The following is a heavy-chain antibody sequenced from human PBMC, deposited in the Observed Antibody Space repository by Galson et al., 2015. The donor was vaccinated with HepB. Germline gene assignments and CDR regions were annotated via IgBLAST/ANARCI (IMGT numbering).Heavy chain of an antibody. CDR3: ARDGAHCTATNCERGWLDP. V-gene: IGHV4-4*02. CDR2: VYKSGTT. J-gene: IGHJ5*02. Sequence: QVQLQESGPGLVKPSETLSLTCAVSGASLSSDSWWTWVRQSPGKGLEWIGEVYKSGTTNYNPSLKSRVTIEVTRPRNQFSLKLTSVTAADTAVYYCARDGAHCTATNCERGWLDPWGQGILVIVSS. CDR1: GASLSSDSW. D-gene: IGHD2-21*01.